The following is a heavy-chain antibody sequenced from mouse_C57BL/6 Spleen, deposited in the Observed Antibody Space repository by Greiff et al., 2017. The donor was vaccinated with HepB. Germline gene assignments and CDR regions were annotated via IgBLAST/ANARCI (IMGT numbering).Heavy chain of an antibody. Sequence: VQLQQSGPELVKPGASVKLSCKASGYTFTSYDINWVKQRPGQGLEWIGWIYPRDGSTKYNEKFKGKATLTVDTSSSTAYMELNSLTSEDAAVYFCARRQRRLQDYFDYWGQGTTLTVSS. J-gene: IGHJ2*01. CDR1: GYTFTSYD. CDR3: ARRQRRLQDYFDY. CDR2: IYPRDGST. V-gene: IGHV1-85*01. D-gene: IGHD3-2*02.